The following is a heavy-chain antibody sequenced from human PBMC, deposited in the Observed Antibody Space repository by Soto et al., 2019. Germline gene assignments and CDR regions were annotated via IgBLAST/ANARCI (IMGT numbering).Heavy chain of an antibody. CDR3: ARENYSCYAGNWFDP. D-gene: IGHD5-12*01. J-gene: IGHJ5*02. Sequence: QVQLQESGPGLVKPSETLSLTCTVSGGSISSYYWSWIRQPPGKGLEWIGYIYYSGSTNYNPSLKSRVTISVDTSKNQFSLKLSAVTAADTGVYYCARENYSCYAGNWFDPWGQGTLVTVSS. CDR2: IYYSGST. CDR1: GGSISSYY. V-gene: IGHV4-59*12.